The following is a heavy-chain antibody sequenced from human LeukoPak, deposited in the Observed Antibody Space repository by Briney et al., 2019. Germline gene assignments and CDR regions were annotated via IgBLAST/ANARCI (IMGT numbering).Heavy chain of an antibody. CDR1: GFTFSGSA. V-gene: IGHV3-73*01. CDR2: IRSKANSYAT. CDR3: TRTPSGARGYYYYYMDV. Sequence: GGSLRLSCAASGFTFSGSAMHWVRQASGKGLEWVGRIRSKANSYATAYAASVKGRFTISRDDSKNTAYLQMNSLKTEDTAVYYCTRTPSGARGYYYYYMDVWGKGTTVTVSS. D-gene: IGHD1-26*01. J-gene: IGHJ6*03.